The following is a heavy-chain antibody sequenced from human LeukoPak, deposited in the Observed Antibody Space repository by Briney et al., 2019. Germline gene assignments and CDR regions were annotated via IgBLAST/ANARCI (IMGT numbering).Heavy chain of an antibody. CDR3: TRSLNWIREY. CDR1: GFTFSGST. J-gene: IGHJ4*02. D-gene: IGHD1-20*01. CDR2: VGNKASSYAT. V-gene: IGHV3-73*01. Sequence: GGSLRLSCAASGFTFSGSTMHWVRQASGKGLEWIGRVGNKASSYATAYAASVKGRFTISRDDSKNTAYLQMNSLKTEDTAVYYCTRSLNWIREYWGQGTLVTVSS.